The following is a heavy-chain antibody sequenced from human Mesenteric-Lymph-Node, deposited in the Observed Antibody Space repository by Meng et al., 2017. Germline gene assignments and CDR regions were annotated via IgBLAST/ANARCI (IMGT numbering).Heavy chain of an antibody. CDR2: IYHSGIT. D-gene: IGHD1-14*01. Sequence: CPGLFTPSGTLSLTCAVSGGSISSSNWGSWVRQPPGKGLEWIGKIYHSGITIYNPSLKSRVTMSVDNSKNQFSLKLNSMTAADTAVYYCARDPTGGEDHQRVWGQGTLVTVSS. CDR1: GGSISSSNW. J-gene: IGHJ4*02. V-gene: IGHV4-4*02. CDR3: ARDPTGGEDHQRV.